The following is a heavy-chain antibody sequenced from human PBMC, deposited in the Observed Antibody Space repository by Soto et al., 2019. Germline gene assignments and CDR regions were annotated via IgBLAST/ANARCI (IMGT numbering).Heavy chain of an antibody. V-gene: IGHV1-2*02. CDR1: GYTFTGYY. D-gene: IGHD2-21*02. Sequence: APVKVSCKACGYTFTGYYMHWVQQATGQGLEWMGWINPNSGGTNYAQKFQGRVTMTRDTSISTAYMELSRLRSDDTAVYYCARGGYCGGDCYSPVYYYYYYGMDVWGQGTTVTVSS. CDR3: ARGGYCGGDCYSPVYYYYYYGMDV. CDR2: INPNSGGT. J-gene: IGHJ6*02.